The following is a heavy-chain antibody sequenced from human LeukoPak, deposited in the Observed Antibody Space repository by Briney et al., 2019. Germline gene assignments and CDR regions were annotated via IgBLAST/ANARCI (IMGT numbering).Heavy chain of an antibody. Sequence: GGSLRLSCAASGFTFTTAWMTWVRQAPGKGLEWVGHIESKTDGGTTDYAAPVKGRFTISRDDSRNTLYLQMNSLKTEDTAVYYCTTRVSLTNSWYNFDSWGQGTQVTVSS. CDR2: IESKTDGGTT. J-gene: IGHJ4*02. D-gene: IGHD6-13*01. CDR3: TTRVSLTNSWYNFDS. V-gene: IGHV3-15*04. CDR1: GFTFTTAW.